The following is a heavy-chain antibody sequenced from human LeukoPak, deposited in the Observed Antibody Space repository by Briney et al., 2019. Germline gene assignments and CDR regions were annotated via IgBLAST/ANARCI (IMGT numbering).Heavy chain of an antibody. Sequence: GGSLRLSCAASGFTFSSYEMNWVRQAPGKGLEWVSYISSSGSTIYYADSVKGRFTISRDNAKNSLYLQMDTLRAEDTAVYYCARDTLYYYDSSGYIPFDYWGQGTLVTVSS. D-gene: IGHD3-22*01. CDR3: ARDTLYYYDSSGYIPFDY. J-gene: IGHJ4*02. CDR2: ISSSGSTI. CDR1: GFTFSSYE. V-gene: IGHV3-48*03.